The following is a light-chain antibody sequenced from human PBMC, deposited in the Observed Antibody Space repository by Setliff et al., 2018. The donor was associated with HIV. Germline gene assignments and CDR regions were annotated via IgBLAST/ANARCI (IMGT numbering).Light chain of an antibody. CDR1: SSDVGSYNY. CDR2: DVS. Sequence: QSALTQPRSVSGSPGQSVTISCTGTSSDVGSYNYVSWYQQHPGKAPKFMIYDVSKRPSGVPDRFSGSKSGNTASLTISGLQAEDEADYYCCSYAGSYTYVFGTGTKSPS. CDR3: CSYAGSYTYV. V-gene: IGLV2-11*01. J-gene: IGLJ1*01.